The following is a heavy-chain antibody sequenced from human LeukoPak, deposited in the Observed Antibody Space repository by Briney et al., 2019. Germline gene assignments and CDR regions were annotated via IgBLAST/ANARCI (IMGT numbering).Heavy chain of an antibody. CDR1: GGSISSGSYY. D-gene: IGHD3-10*01. V-gene: IGHV4-61*09. Sequence: SQTLSLTCTVSGGSISSGSYYWRWIRQPAGKGLEWIGEINYSGNTNYNPSLKSRVTISVDILKDHFSLRLTSVTAADTGVYYCARVGRWSGQFYMDVWAKGTTVTIPS. CDR3: ARVGRWSGQFYMDV. CDR2: INYSGNT. J-gene: IGHJ6*03.